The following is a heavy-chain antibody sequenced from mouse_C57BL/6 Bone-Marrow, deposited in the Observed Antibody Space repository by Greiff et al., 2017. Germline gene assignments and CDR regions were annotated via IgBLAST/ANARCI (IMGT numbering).Heavy chain of an antibody. D-gene: IGHD3-2*02. Sequence: QVQLQQPGAELVRPGSSVKLSCKASGYTFTSYWMHWVKQRPIQGLEWIGNIDPSDSETHYNQKFKDKATLTVDKSSSTAYMQLSSLTSADSSVYYCAREDNSGYLYAMDYWGQGTSVTVSS. J-gene: IGHJ4*01. V-gene: IGHV1-52*01. CDR2: IDPSDSET. CDR1: GYTFTSYW. CDR3: AREDNSGYLYAMDY.